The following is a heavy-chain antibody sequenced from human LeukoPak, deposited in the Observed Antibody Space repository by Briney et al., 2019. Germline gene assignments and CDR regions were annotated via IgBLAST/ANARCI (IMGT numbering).Heavy chain of an antibody. CDR1: GDSMSSKDYY. V-gene: IGHV4-39*01. CDR2: ISYSGRP. CDR3: ARLEDHGDSFDY. Sequence: SETLSLTCTVSGDSMSSKDYYWGWIRQPPGKGLEWIGIISYSGRPDYNPSLKSRVTISIDTSKKQFSLKLNSVTAADTAVYFCARLEDHGDSFDYWGQGTLVIVSS. D-gene: IGHD4-17*01. J-gene: IGHJ4*02.